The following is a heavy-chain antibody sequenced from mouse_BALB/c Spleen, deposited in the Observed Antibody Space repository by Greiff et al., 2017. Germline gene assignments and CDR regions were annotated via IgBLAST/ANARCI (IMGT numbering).Heavy chain of an antibody. J-gene: IGHJ3*01. CDR1: GYTFTSYW. V-gene: IGHV1-7*01. CDR3: ARITTVPFAY. Sequence: QVQLKESGAELAKPGASVKMSCKASGYTFTSYWMHWVKQRPGQGLEWIGYINPSTGYTEYNQKFKDKATLTADKSSSTAYMQLSSLTSEDSAVYYCARITTVPFAYWGQGTLVTVSA. CDR2: INPSTGYT. D-gene: IGHD1-1*01.